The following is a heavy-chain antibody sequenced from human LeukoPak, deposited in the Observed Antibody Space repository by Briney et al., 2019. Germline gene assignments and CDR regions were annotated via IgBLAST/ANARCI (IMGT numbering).Heavy chain of an antibody. CDR3: ARDFEWSFDY. CDR2: ISGSGGST. Sequence: GGSLRLSCAASGFTFSSYGMSWVRQAPGKGLEWVSAISGSGGSTYYADSVKGRFTFSRDNSKNTLYLQMNSLRPDDTAVYYCARDFEWSFDYWGQGTLLTVSS. D-gene: IGHD3-3*01. J-gene: IGHJ4*02. V-gene: IGHV3-23*01. CDR1: GFTFSSYG.